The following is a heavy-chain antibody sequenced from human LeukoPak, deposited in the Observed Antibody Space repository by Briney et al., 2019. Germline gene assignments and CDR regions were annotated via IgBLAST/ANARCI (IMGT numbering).Heavy chain of an antibody. CDR3: AQDWIDGDSGIDQ. CDR1: AFTFSRFA. V-gene: IGHV3-23*01. CDR2: IRAGSDVT. Sequence: GGSLRLSCAASAFTFSRFAMSWVRQAPGKGLEWVSAIRAGSDVTYYADFVKGRFTISRDNSKNLLFLQMNSLKVEDTAIYFCAQDWIDGDSGIDQWGQGTLVTVSA. D-gene: IGHD4-17*01. J-gene: IGHJ4*02.